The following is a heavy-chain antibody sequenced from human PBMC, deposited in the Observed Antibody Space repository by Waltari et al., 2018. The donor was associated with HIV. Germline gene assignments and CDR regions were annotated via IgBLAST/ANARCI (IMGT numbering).Heavy chain of an antibody. Sequence: EVQLVESGGGLVKPGGSLRLSCAASGSTLSSYWMRWVRQAPGKGLEWVANIKQDGSEKYYVDSVKGRFTISRDNAKNSLYLQMNSLRAEDTAVYYCARGRYSGYDYWGQGTLVTVSS. D-gene: IGHD5-12*01. J-gene: IGHJ4*02. CDR1: GSTLSSYW. CDR2: IKQDGSEK. V-gene: IGHV3-7*01. CDR3: ARGRYSGYDY.